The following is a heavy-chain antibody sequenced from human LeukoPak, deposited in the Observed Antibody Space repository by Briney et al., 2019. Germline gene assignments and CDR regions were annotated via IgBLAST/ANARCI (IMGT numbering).Heavy chain of an antibody. CDR1: GGSISTSNYY. CDR3: ARGQRI. V-gene: IGHV4-39*07. J-gene: IGHJ4*02. D-gene: IGHD2-15*01. Sequence: SETLSLTCTVSGGSISTSNYYWGWIRQPPGKGLEWIGNIFYSGSTYYSPSLRSRVTISLDTSKNQFSLKLSSVTAADTAVYYCARGQRIWGQGTLVTVSS. CDR2: IFYSGST.